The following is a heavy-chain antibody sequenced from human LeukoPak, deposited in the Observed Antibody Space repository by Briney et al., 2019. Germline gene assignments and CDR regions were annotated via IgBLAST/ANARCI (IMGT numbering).Heavy chain of an antibody. CDR1: GGSISSYY. CDR2: IYTSGST. J-gene: IGHJ4*02. D-gene: IGHD3-10*01. CDR3: ARDAGAHLWFGEFDY. Sequence: LETLSLTCTVSGGSISSYYWSWIRQPAGKGLEWIGRIYTSGSTSYNPSLKSRVTMSVDTSKNQFSLKLSSVTAADTAVYYCARDAGAHLWFGEFDYWGQGTLVTVSS. V-gene: IGHV4-4*07.